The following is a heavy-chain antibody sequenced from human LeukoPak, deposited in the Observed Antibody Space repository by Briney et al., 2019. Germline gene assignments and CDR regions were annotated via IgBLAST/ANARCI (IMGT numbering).Heavy chain of an antibody. V-gene: IGHV4-59*01. D-gene: IGHD2-2*01. J-gene: IGHJ4*02. CDR3: AKFRQVVPAAMDY. CDR2: IYYSGST. Sequence: PSETLSLTCTVSGDSISTTYRSWIRQPPGKGQEWIGYIYYSGSTNYNPSLKSRVTISVDTSKNQFSLKLSSVTAADTAVYYCAKFRQVVPAAMDYWGQGTLVTVSS. CDR1: GDSISTTY.